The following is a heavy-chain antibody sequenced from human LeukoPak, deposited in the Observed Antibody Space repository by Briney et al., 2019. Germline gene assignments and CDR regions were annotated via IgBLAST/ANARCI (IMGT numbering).Heavy chain of an antibody. D-gene: IGHD5-18*01. CDR3: ASPGYSYGLYYFDY. Sequence: VASVKVSFKASGYTFTGYYMHWVRQAPGHGLEWMGWINPNSGDTNYAQKFQGRVTMTRDTSISTAYMELSRLRSDDTAVYYCASPGYSYGLYYFDYWGQGTLVTVSS. J-gene: IGHJ4*02. CDR2: INPNSGDT. CDR1: GYTFTGYY. V-gene: IGHV1-2*02.